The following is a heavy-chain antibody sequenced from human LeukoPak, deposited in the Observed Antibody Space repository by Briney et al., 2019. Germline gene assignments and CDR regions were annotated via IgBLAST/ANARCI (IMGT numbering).Heavy chain of an antibody. CDR3: ARVRNSYYYYGMDV. D-gene: IGHD1-14*01. CDR1: GFTFSSYA. Sequence: GGSLRLSCAASGFTFSSYAMSWVRQAPGKGLEWVSGINWNGGSTGYADSVKGRFTISRDNAKNSLYLQMNSLRAEDTALYHCARVRNSYYYYGMDVWGQGTTVTVSS. CDR2: INWNGGST. J-gene: IGHJ6*02. V-gene: IGHV3-20*01.